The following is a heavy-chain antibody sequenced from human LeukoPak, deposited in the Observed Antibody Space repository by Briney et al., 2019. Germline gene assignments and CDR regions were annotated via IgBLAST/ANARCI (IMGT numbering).Heavy chain of an antibody. J-gene: IGHJ6*02. V-gene: IGHV4-4*07. D-gene: IGHD1-26*01. CDR3: ATCFSGSYSGGYGMDV. Sequence: SETLSLTCTVSGGSISSYYWSWIRQPAGKGLEWIGRICTSGSTNYNPSLKSRVTMSVDTSKSQFSLKLSSVTAADTAVYYCATCFSGSYSGGYGMDVWGQGTTVTVSS. CDR2: ICTSGST. CDR1: GGSISSYY.